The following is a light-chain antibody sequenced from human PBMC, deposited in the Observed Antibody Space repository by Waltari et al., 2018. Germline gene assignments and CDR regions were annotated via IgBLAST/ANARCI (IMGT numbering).Light chain of an antibody. CDR3: CSYAGNYIWV. Sequence: QSALTQPASVAGSPAQSVTISRPGASRDIGSYEILSWYQQHPGNAPKPIICDVSKPPSCVSDRFSGSKSGDTASLTISGLQFEDEADYYCCSYAGNYIWVFGGGTRLTVL. J-gene: IGLJ3*02. CDR2: DVS. V-gene: IGLV2-23*02. CDR1: SRDIGSYEI.